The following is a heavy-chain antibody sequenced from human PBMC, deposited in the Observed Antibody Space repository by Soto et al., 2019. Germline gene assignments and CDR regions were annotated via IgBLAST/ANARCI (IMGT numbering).Heavy chain of an antibody. CDR2: ISAYNGNT. D-gene: IGHD3-22*01. Sequence: ASVKVSCKASGYTFTSYGISWVRQAPGQGLEWMGWISAYNGNTNYAQKLQGRVTMTTDTSTSTAYMELRSLRSDDTAVYYCARNSGNPPISSSDDSIPCRFDTWGQ. J-gene: IGHJ4*02. CDR1: GYTFTSYG. CDR3: ARNSGNPPISSSDDSIPCRFDT. V-gene: IGHV1-18*01.